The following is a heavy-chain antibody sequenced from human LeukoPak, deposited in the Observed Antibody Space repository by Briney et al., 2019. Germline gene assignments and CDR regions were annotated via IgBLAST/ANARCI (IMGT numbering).Heavy chain of an antibody. CDR2: IYYSGST. CDR3: ARERYCSSTSCYIGRAFDI. CDR1: GGSISSSSYY. Sequence: SETLSLTCTVSGGSISSSSYYWGWIRQPPGKGLEWIGSIYYSGSTYYNPSLKSRVTISVDTSKNQFSLKLSSVTAADTAVYYCARERYCSSTSCYIGRAFDIWGQGTMVTVSS. D-gene: IGHD2-2*02. J-gene: IGHJ3*02. V-gene: IGHV4-39*01.